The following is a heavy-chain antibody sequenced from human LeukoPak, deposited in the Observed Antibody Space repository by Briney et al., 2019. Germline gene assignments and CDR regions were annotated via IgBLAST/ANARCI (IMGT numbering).Heavy chain of an antibody. CDR3: ASRDLSSIAARHLRDYYYYYMDV. CDR1: GGTFSSYA. D-gene: IGHD6-6*01. CDR2: IIPIFGTA. Sequence: SVKVSRKASGGTFSSYAISWVRQAPRQGLEWMGGIIPIFGTANYAQKFQGRVTITTDESTSTAYMELSSLRSEDTAVYYCASRDLSSIAARHLRDYYYYYMDVWGKGTTVTVSS. V-gene: IGHV1-69*05. J-gene: IGHJ6*03.